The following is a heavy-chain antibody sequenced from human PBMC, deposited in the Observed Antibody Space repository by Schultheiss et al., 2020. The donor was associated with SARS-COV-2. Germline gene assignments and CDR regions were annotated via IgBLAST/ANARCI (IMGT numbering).Heavy chain of an antibody. V-gene: IGHV4-31*03. Sequence: SQTLSLTCTVSGGSISSGGYYWSWIRQHPGKGLEWIGYIYYSGSTYYNPSLKSRVTISVDTSKNQFSLKLSSVTAADTAVYYCATCGSTSCYSLDAFDIWGQGTMVTVSS. CDR2: IYYSGST. J-gene: IGHJ3*02. CDR1: GGSISSGGYY. CDR3: ATCGSTSCYSLDAFDI. D-gene: IGHD2-2*02.